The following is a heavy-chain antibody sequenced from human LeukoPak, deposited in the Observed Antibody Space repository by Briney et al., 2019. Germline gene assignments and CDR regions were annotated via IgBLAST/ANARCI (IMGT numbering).Heavy chain of an antibody. CDR1: GGSISSGGYS. Sequence: SQTLSLTCAVSGGSISSGGYSWSWIRQPPGKGLEWIGYIYYSGSTNYNPSLKSRVTISVDTSKNQFSLKLSSVTAADTAVYYCARGSYGDYIDYWGQGTLVTVSS. J-gene: IGHJ4*02. V-gene: IGHV4-30-4*07. D-gene: IGHD4-17*01. CDR2: IYYSGST. CDR3: ARGSYGDYIDY.